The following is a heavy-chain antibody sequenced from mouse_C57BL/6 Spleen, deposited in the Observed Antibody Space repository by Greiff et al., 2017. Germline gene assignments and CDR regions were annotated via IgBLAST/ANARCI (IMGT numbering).Heavy chain of an antibody. V-gene: IGHV5-6*02. CDR3: ARRVDSSGYWFAY. Sequence: EVKLVESGGDLVKPGGSLKLSCAASGFTFSSYGMSWVRQTPDKRLEWVATISSGGSYTYYPDSVKGRFTISRDNAKNTLYLQMSSLKSEDTAMYYCARRVDSSGYWFAYWGQGTLVTVSA. CDR2: ISSGGSYT. D-gene: IGHD3-2*02. J-gene: IGHJ3*01. CDR1: GFTFSSYG.